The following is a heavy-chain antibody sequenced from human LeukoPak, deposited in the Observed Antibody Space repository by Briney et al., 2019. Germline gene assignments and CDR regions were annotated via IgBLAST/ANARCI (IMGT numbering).Heavy chain of an antibody. V-gene: IGHV3-33*01. CDR2: IWYDGSNK. J-gene: IGHJ4*02. Sequence: PGRSLRLSCAASGFTFSSYGMHWVRQAPGKGLEWVAVIWYDGSNKYYADPVKGRFTISRDNSKNTLYLQMNSLRAEDTAVYYCASWGRGYSYFDYWGQGTLVTVSS. CDR3: ASWGRGYSYFDY. D-gene: IGHD5-18*01. CDR1: GFTFSSYG.